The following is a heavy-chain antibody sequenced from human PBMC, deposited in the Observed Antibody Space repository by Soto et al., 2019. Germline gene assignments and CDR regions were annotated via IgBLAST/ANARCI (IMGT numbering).Heavy chain of an antibody. V-gene: IGHV4-59*08. J-gene: IGHJ5*02. D-gene: IGHD6-13*01. Sequence: SETLSLTCTVSGGSISSYYWSWIRQPPGKGLEWIGYIYYSGSTNYNPSLKSRVTISVDTSKNQFSLKLSSVTAADTAVYYCARHIAAAGTEWFDPWGQGTLVTVSS. CDR2: IYYSGST. CDR1: GGSISSYY. CDR3: ARHIAAAGTEWFDP.